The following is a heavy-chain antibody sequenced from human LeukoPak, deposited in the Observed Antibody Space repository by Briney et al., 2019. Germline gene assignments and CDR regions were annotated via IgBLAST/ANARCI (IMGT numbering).Heavy chain of an antibody. D-gene: IGHD3-3*01. J-gene: IGHJ6*03. CDR3: AILEWLSVCYYMDV. Sequence: ASVKVSCKASGGTFSSYAISWVRQAPGQGLEWMGGIIPIFGTANYAQKFQGRVTITTDESTSTAYMELSSLRSEDTAVYYCAILEWLSVCYYMDVWGKGTTVTVSS. CDR2: IIPIFGTA. CDR1: GGTFSSYA. V-gene: IGHV1-69*05.